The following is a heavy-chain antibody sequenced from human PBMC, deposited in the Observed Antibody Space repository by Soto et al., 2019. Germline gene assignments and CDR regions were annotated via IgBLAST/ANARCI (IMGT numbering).Heavy chain of an antibody. CDR3: ARASARKRTYSKHQLVQPPRVSGMDV. Sequence: ASVKLSFEDSGGTFSSYAISWLRHAPRQGLEWMGWIIPIFGTANYAQKFQGRVTITADESTSTAYMELSSLRSEDTAVYYCARASARKRTYSKHQLVQPPRVSGMDVWAQGTTVPVSS. CDR2: IIPIFGTA. D-gene: IGHD6-13*01. J-gene: IGHJ6*02. CDR1: GGTFSSYA. V-gene: IGHV1-69*13.